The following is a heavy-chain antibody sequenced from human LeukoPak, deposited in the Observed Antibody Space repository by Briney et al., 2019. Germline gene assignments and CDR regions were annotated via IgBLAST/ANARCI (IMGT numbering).Heavy chain of an antibody. CDR2: IGGDGDNT. D-gene: IGHD3-10*01. Sequence: GGSLRLSCAASGFTFSNFAMSWVRQAPGKGLEWVSAIGGDGDNTYYADSVKGRFTISRDNSKNTLYLQMNSLRAEDTALYYCAKTMVGEFWGQGTMVTVSS. CDR3: AKTMVGEF. J-gene: IGHJ3*01. V-gene: IGHV3-23*01. CDR1: GFTFSNFA.